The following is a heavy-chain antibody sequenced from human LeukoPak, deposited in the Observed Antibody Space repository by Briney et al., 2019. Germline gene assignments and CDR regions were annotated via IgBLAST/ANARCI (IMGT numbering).Heavy chain of an antibody. CDR3: ARELDFNNGGGLFDP. Sequence: GASVKVSCKASGYTFTDYYMNWVRQAPGQGLEWMGWINPNSGGTNYAQKFQGRVTMTRDTSISTAYMDLSRLRQDDTAVYYRARELDFNNGGGLFDPWGQGTLVSVSS. CDR1: GYTFTDYY. J-gene: IGHJ5*02. CDR2: INPNSGGT. D-gene: IGHD1/OR15-1a*01. V-gene: IGHV1-2*02.